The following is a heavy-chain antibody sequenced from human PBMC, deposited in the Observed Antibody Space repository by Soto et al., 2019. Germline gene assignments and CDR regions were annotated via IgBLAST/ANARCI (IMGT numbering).Heavy chain of an antibody. V-gene: IGHV4-34*01. J-gene: IGHJ5*02. CDR1: GGSLRGFF. CDR3: ARATTGTTGSAYP. D-gene: IGHD1-1*01. CDR2: NSHGGST. Sequence: SETLSLSCAVHGGSLRGFFWYWIRQPPGKGLEWIGENSHGGSTNFNPSLKSRVTISLDTSNNQFSLRLTSVTAADTGVYYCARATTGTTGSAYPWGQGTLVTVSS.